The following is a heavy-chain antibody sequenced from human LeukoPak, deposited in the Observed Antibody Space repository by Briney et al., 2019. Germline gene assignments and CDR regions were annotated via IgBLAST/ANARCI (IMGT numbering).Heavy chain of an antibody. CDR3: ARDKSYGFLEWLNWFDP. CDR2: ISAYNGNT. CDR1: GYTFTSYG. V-gene: IGHV1-18*01. Sequence: ASVKVSCKASGYTFTSYGISWVRQAPGQGLEWMGWISAYNGNTNYAQKLQGRVTMTTDTSTSTAYMELRSLRSDDTAVYYCARDKSYGFLEWLNWFDPWGQGTLVTVSS. J-gene: IGHJ5*02. D-gene: IGHD3-3*01.